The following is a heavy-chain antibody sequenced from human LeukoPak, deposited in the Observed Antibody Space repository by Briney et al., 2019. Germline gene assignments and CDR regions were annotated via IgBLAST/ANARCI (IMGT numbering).Heavy chain of an antibody. CDR3: TRHLWELQDYYYMDV. CDR2: IRSKANSYAT. D-gene: IGHD1-26*01. Sequence: GGSLRLSCAASGFTFSGSAMHWVRQASGKGLEWVGRIRSKANSYATAYAASVKGRFTISRDDSKNTAYLQMNSLKTEDTAVYYRTRHLWELQDYYYMDVWGKGTTVTVSS. J-gene: IGHJ6*03. CDR1: GFTFSGSA. V-gene: IGHV3-73*01.